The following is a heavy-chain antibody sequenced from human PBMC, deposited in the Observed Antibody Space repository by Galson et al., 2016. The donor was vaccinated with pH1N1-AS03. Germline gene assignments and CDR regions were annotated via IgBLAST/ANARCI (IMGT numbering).Heavy chain of an antibody. D-gene: IGHD1-26*01. CDR2: IYHSGSA. J-gene: IGHJ4*02. CDR1: GFSISSGHY. Sequence: ETLSLTCSVSGFSISSGHYWGWIRQPPGKGLEWIGNIYHSGSAYYNPSLKSRVTMSVDTSNQFSLKLASLTSADSAVYFCARGGYYWGSGFFDFWGQGTLVSVSS. V-gene: IGHV4-38-2*02. CDR3: ARGGYYWGSGFFDF.